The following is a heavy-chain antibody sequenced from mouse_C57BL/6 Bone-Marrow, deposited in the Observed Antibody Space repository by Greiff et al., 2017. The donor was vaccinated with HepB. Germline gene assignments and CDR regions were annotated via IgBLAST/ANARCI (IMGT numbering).Heavy chain of an antibody. CDR1: GFNIKDYY. J-gene: IGHJ4*01. D-gene: IGHD2-1*01. CDR2: IDPEDGET. CDR3: ATYGNLYYYAMDY. Sequence: EVQGVESGAELVKPGASVKLSCTASGFNIKDYYMHWVKQRTEQGLEWIGRIDPEDGETKYVPKFQGKATITADTSSNTAYLQLSSLTSEDTAVYYCATYGNLYYYAMDYWGQGTSVTVSS. V-gene: IGHV14-2*01.